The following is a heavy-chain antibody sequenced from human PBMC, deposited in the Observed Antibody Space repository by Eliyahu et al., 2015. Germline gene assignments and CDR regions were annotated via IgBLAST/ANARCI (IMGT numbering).Heavy chain of an antibody. J-gene: IGHJ4*02. CDR3: ASHYYGSGSYYTYGP. CDR2: ISGSGGST. D-gene: IGHD3-10*01. CDR1: GFTFSSYA. V-gene: IGHV3-23*04. Sequence: EVQLVESGGGLVQPGGSLRLSCAASGFTFSSYAMRWVRQAPGKGLGWVSAISGSGGSTYYADSVKGRFTISRDNSKNTLYLQMNSLRAEDTAVYYCASHYYGSGSYYTYGPWGQGTLVTVSS.